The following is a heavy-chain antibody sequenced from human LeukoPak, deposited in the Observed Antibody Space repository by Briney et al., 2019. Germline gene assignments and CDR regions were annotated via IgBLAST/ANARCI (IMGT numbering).Heavy chain of an antibody. CDR1: GGSISSYY. D-gene: IGHD5-18*01. V-gene: IGHV4-59*01. Sequence: SETLSLTCTVSGGSISSYYWSWIRQPPGKGLEWIGYIYYSGSTNYNPSLKSRVTISVDTSKNQFSLKLSSVTAADTAVYYCARFGYSYGPDAFDIWGQGTMGTVSS. J-gene: IGHJ3*02. CDR2: IYYSGST. CDR3: ARFGYSYGPDAFDI.